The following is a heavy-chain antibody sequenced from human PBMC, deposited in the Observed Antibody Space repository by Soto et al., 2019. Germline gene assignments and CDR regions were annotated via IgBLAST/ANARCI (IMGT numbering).Heavy chain of an antibody. CDR2: IYPGDSDT. V-gene: IGHV5-51*01. J-gene: IGHJ4*02. D-gene: IGHD3-22*01. CDR3: ARQDGYYYDSSGYYYFDY. CDR1: GYSFTSYW. Sequence: PGESLKSSGKGSGYSFTSYWIGWVRQMPGKGLEWMGIIYPGDSDTRYSPSFQGQVTISADKSISTAYLQWSSLKASDTAMYYCARQDGYYYDSSGYYYFDYWGQGTLVTVSS.